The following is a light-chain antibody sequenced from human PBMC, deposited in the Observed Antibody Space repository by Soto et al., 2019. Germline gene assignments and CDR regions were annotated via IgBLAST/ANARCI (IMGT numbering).Light chain of an antibody. CDR1: QSISSW. J-gene: IGKJ1*01. CDR3: QQYNSYPWT. Sequence: DIQMTQSPSTLSASVGDRVTITCRASQSISSWLAWCQQKPGKAPKLLIYKSYSLESGVPSRFSGSGSGTEFTLTISSLQPDDFATYYCQQYNSYPWTFVQGTQVEIK. CDR2: KSY. V-gene: IGKV1-5*03.